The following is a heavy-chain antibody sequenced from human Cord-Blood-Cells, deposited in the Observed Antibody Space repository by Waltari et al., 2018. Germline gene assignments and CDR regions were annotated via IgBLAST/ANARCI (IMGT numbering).Heavy chain of an antibody. V-gene: IGHV3-30*18. CDR3: AKGGNFDL. CDR2: ISYDGSNK. D-gene: IGHD1-26*01. Sequence: QPGRSLRLSCAASGFTFSSYGMHWVRQAPGKGLEWVAVISYDGSNKYYADSVKGRFTISRDNSKNTLYLQMNSLRAEDTAVYYCAKGGNFDLWGRGTLVTVSS. J-gene: IGHJ2*01. CDR1: GFTFSSYG.